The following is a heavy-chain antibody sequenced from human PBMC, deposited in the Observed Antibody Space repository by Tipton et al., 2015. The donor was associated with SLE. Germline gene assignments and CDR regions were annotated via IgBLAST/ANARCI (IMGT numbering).Heavy chain of an antibody. V-gene: IGHV4-39*07. CDR3: AREGYGGKNGDV. J-gene: IGHJ6*04. CDR1: GVSVSSGSYY. D-gene: IGHD4-23*01. Sequence: TLSLTCTVSGVSVSSGSYYWTWIRQPPGKGLEWIEEIDHSGSSNYNPSLKSRVTISVDTSKNQFSLKLSSVTAADTAVYYCAREGYGGKNGDVWGKGTTVTVSS. CDR2: IDHSGSS.